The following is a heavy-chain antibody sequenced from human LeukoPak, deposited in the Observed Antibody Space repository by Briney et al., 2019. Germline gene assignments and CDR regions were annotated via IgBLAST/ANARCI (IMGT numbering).Heavy chain of an antibody. CDR1: GFTFSSYS. Sequence: EGSLRLSCAASGFTFSSYSMNWVRQAPGKGLVWVSRINSDGINTTYADSVKGRFTISRDNAKNTLYLQMNSLRAEDTAVYYCAKPLGSLPGYWGQGTLVTVSS. CDR3: AKPLGSLPGY. CDR2: INSDGINT. V-gene: IGHV3-74*01. J-gene: IGHJ4*02. D-gene: IGHD1-14*01.